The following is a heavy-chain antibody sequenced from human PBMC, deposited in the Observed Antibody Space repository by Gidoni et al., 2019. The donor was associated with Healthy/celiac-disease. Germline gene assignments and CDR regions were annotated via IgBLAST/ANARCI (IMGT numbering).Heavy chain of an antibody. CDR2: IYYSGST. CDR3: ARLWGSIAAAFDP. CDR1: GGSISSSSYY. V-gene: IGHV4-39*01. D-gene: IGHD6-6*01. Sequence: QLLLQESGPGLVKPSETLSLTCTVSGGSISSSSYYWGWIRQPPGKGLGWIGSIYYSGSTYSNPSLKSRVTISVDTSKNQFSLKLSSVTAADTAVYYCARLWGSIAAAFDPWGQGTLVTVSS. J-gene: IGHJ5*02.